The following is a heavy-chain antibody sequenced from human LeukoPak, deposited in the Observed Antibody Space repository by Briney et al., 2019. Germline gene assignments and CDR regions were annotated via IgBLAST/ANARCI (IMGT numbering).Heavy chain of an antibody. V-gene: IGHV4-4*02. Sequence: SETLSLTCAVSGGSISSSNWWSWVRQPPGKGLEWIGEIYHSGSTNYNPSLKSRVTISVDKSKNQFSLKLSSVTAADTAVYYCARARAYYDFWSGYSSPRVHFDYWGQGTLVTVSS. CDR1: GGSISSSNW. J-gene: IGHJ4*02. D-gene: IGHD3-3*01. CDR2: IYHSGST. CDR3: ARARAYYDFWSGYSSPRVHFDY.